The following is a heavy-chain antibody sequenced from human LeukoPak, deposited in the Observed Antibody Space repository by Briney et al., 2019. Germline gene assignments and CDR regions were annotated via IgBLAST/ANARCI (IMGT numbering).Heavy chain of an antibody. J-gene: IGHJ5*02. CDR2: IFNTGSP. D-gene: IGHD3/OR15-3a*01. CDR1: GGSISSGDYY. Sequence: PSQTLSLTCSVSGGSISSGDYYWSWIRQTPEKGLEWIGHIFNTGSPYYTPSLKSRVTISADTSKNQFSLKLSSVTAADTAVYYCARDYTGDEFWVNNWFDPWGQGTLVTVSS. CDR3: ARDYTGDEFWVNNWFDP. V-gene: IGHV4-30-4*08.